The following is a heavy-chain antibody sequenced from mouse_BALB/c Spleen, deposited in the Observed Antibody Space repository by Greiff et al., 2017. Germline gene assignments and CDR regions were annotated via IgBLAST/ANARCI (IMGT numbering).Heavy chain of an antibody. CDR1: GYTFTDYA. D-gene: IGHD2-4*01. Sequence: QVQLKESGAELVRPGVSVKISCKGSGYTFTDYAMHWVKQSHAKSLEWIGVISTYYGDASYNQKFKGKATMTVDKSSSTAYMELARLTSEDSAIYYCARGGITTGAWFAYWGQGTLVTVSA. V-gene: IGHV1S137*01. CDR2: ISTYYGDA. J-gene: IGHJ3*01. CDR3: ARGGITTGAWFAY.